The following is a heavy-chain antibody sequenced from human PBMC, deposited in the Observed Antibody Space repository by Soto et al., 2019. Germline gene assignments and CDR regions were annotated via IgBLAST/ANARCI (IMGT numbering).Heavy chain of an antibody. D-gene: IGHD1-7*01. Sequence: GGSLRLSCAASGFTLSSYAMSWVRQAPGKGLEWVSGTSGSGGSTYYADSVKGRFTISRDNSKNTLYLQMNSLRAEDTAVYYCAKWTGTTIIYHSYDMDVWGQGTTVTVSS. CDR3: AKWTGTTIIYHSYDMDV. CDR2: TSGSGGST. CDR1: GFTLSSYA. V-gene: IGHV3-23*01. J-gene: IGHJ6*02.